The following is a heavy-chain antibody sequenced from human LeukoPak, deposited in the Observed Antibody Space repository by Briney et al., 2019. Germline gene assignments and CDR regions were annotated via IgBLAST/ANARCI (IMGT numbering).Heavy chain of an antibody. J-gene: IGHJ6*02. V-gene: IGHV4-34*01. D-gene: IGHD5-24*01. CDR1: GGSFSGYY. CDR3: ERSRRRDGYNYYYYGMDV. Sequence: SETLSLTCAVYGGSFSGYYWSWIRQPPGKGLEWIGEINHSGSTNYNPSLKSRVTISVDTSKNQFSLKLSSVTAADTAVYYCERSRRRDGYNYYYYGMDVWGQGTTVTVSS. CDR2: INHSGST.